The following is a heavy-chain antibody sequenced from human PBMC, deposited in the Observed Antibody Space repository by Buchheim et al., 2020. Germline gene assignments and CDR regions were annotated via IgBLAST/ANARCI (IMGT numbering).Heavy chain of an antibody. CDR2: ISYDGSNK. V-gene: IGHV3-30-3*01. Sequence: QVQLLESGGGVVQPGRSLRLSCAASGFTFSSYAMHWVRQAPGKGLEWVAVISYDGSNKYYADSVKGRFTISRDNSKNTLYLQMNSLRAEDTDVYYCARDPAAAGNFDYWGQGTL. D-gene: IGHD6-13*01. CDR1: GFTFSSYA. J-gene: IGHJ4*02. CDR3: ARDPAAAGNFDY.